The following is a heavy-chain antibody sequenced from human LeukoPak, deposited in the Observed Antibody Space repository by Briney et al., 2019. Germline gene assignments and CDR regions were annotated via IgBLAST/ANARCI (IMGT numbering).Heavy chain of an antibody. CDR2: INHNGNVN. CDR1: GFTFSSYW. J-gene: IGHJ6*02. D-gene: IGHD3-16*01. CDR3: ARGGGLDV. V-gene: IGHV3-7*03. Sequence: GGSLRLSCAASGFTFSSYWMNWARQAPGKGLEWVASINHNGNVNYYVDSVKGRFTISGDNAKNSLYLQMSNLRAEDTAVYFCARGGGLDVWGQGATVTVSS.